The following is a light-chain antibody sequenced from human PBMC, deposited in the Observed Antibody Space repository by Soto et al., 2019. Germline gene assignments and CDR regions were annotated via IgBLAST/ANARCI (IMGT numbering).Light chain of an antibody. CDR3: HHYNNWPHT. V-gene: IGKV3-15*01. CDR1: QSVASN. CDR2: GAS. Sequence: DIVMTQSPATLSVSPGERATLSCRASQSVASNLDWYQQRPGQAPRLLIYGASTRATGVPVRFSGSGSGTEFTLTISSLQSEDFAVYYCHHYNNWPHTFGGGTKVAIK. J-gene: IGKJ4*01.